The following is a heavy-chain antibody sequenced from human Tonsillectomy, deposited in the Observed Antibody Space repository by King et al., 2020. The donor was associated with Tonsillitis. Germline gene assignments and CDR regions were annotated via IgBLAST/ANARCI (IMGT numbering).Heavy chain of an antibody. Sequence: QLQESGPGLVKPSESLSLTCTVSGGSISSYYWSWIRQPPGKGLEWIGDIYYSGSTKYNPTLKSRATISADRAKNQFSLKLSSVTAADTAGYYCAGGEEQHDLHYHYYYMDVWGKGTTVTVSS. CDR2: IYYSGST. CDR1: GGSISSYY. V-gene: IGHV4-59*01. D-gene: IGHD6-13*01. J-gene: IGHJ6*03. CDR3: AGGEEQHDLHYHYYYMDV.